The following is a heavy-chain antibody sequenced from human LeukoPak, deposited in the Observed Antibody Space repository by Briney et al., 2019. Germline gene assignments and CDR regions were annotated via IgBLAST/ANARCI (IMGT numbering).Heavy chain of an antibody. CDR3: ARGWVIRQDDAFDV. D-gene: IGHD3-22*01. V-gene: IGHV4-59*02. J-gene: IGHJ3*01. CDR1: GVSVSSYY. CDR2: IFYMGET. Sequence: SETLPLTCTVSGVSVSSYYWSWIRQPPGKGLEWIGYIFYMGETDYNPSLKRRVTISVDTSKNQFYLKLSSVTAAVTAVYYCARGWVIRQDDAFDVWGQGTMVTVSS.